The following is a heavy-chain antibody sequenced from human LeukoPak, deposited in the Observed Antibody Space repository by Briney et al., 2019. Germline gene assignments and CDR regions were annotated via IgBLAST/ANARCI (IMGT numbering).Heavy chain of an antibody. V-gene: IGHV1-2*02. CDR1: GYTFTGYY. CDR3: ARASSFQYFDY. Sequence: ASVNVSFAASGYTFTGYYMHWVRQAPGQGREWMGWINPNSGGTNYAQKFQGRVTITRDTSISTAYMELSRLRSDDTAVYYCARASSFQYFDYWGQGTLVTVSS. J-gene: IGHJ4*02. D-gene: IGHD2-21*01. CDR2: INPNSGGT.